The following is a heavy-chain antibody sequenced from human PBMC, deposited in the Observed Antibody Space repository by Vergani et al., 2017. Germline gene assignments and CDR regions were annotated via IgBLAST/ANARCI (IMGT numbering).Heavy chain of an antibody. CDR3: ARVNTETNGHLYYYYYMDV. Sequence: QVQLQQWGGGLLKPSETLSLTCVVNGGSFTSYHWTWIRQSPGEGLEWVGDIDHTGRPDYNPSLKSRLTMSVVKSRNQFSLTLNSVTATYTAIYFCARVNTETNGHLYYYYYMDVWGQGTAVTVS. V-gene: IGHV4-34*01. CDR2: IDHTGRP. CDR1: GGSFTSYH. D-gene: IGHD4-11*01. J-gene: IGHJ6*03.